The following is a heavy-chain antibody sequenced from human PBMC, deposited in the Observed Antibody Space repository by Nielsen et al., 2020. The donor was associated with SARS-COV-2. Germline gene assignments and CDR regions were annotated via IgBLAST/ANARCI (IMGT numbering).Heavy chain of an antibody. CDR1: RITFTTQD. CDR2: IWYDGSNK. D-gene: IGHD3-22*01. CDR3: ARDRYDSSGTDYFDY. V-gene: IGHV3-33*08. Sequence: GGSLRLSCAVSRITFTTQDMQGVRQAPGKGLEWVAVIWYDGSNKYYADSVKGRFTISRDNSKNTLYLQMNSLRAEDTAVYYCARDRYDSSGTDYFDYWGQGTLVTVSS. J-gene: IGHJ4*02.